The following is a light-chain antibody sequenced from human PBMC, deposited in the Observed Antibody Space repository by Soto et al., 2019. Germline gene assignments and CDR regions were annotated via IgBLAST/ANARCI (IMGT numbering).Light chain of an antibody. CDR2: GAS. CDR3: QQYGSSPIT. Sequence: FTPPQTTNTLFIRERPTLSCRASQSVSSSYLAWYQQKPGQAPRLLIYGASSRATGIPERFSGSGSGTDFTLTISRLEPEDFAVYYCQQYGSSPITPAQGIRLEV. V-gene: IGKV3-20*01. CDR1: QSVSSSY. J-gene: IGKJ5*01.